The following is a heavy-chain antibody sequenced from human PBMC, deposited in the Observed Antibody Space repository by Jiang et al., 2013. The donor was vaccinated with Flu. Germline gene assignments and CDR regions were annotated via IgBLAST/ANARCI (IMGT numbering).Heavy chain of an antibody. V-gene: IGHV4-59*01. CDR3: SRSLGWGSNWFDP. D-gene: IGHD3-16*01. J-gene: IGHJ5*02. CDR1: GGSISNYY. CDR2: ISYSGT. Sequence: LLKPSETLSLTCSVFGGSISNYYWNWIRQPPGKGLEWIGDISYSGTNYNPSLKSRVTISVDTSKNQFSLKLSSVTAADTAVYYCSRSLGWGSNWFDPWGQGTLVTVSS.